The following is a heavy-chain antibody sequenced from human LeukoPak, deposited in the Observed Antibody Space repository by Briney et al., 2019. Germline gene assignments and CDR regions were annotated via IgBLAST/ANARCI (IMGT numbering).Heavy chain of an antibody. D-gene: IGHD3-9*01. J-gene: IGHJ5*02. Sequence: SETLSLTCGVSGGSFSAYYWSWIRQPPGKGLELIGEINHSGRTNYNPSLKSRVTISVDTSKNQFSLNLSSVTAADTAVYYCTRSPLTGNYGDWFDPWGQGTLVIVSS. CDR1: GGSFSAYY. V-gene: IGHV4-34*01. CDR2: INHSGRT. CDR3: TRSPLTGNYGDWFDP.